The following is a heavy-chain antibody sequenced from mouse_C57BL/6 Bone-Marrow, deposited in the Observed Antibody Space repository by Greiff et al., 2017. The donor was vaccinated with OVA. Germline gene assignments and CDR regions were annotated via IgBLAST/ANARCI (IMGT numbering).Heavy chain of an antibody. Sequence: QVQLKESGPELVKPGASVKISCKASGYTFTDYYINWVKQRPGQGLEWIGWIFPGSGSTYYNEKFKGKATLTVDKSSSTAYMLLSSLTSEDSAVYFCARRAYPHYYAMDYWGQGTSVTVSS. V-gene: IGHV1-75*01. CDR2: IFPGSGST. CDR1: GYTFTDYY. CDR3: ARRAYPHYYAMDY. J-gene: IGHJ4*01. D-gene: IGHD2-10*01.